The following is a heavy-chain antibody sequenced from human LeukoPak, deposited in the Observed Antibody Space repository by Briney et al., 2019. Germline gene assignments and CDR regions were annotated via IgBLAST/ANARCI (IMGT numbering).Heavy chain of an antibody. Sequence: GGSPRLSCTASGFTFGDYAMSWVRQAPGKGLEWVGFIRSKAYGGTSEYAASVKGRFTISRDDSKSIAYLQINSLKTEDTALYYCTRNYYGDSGGFFDYWGQGTLVTVSS. CDR3: TRNYYGDSGGFFDY. D-gene: IGHD4-17*01. CDR1: GFTFGDYA. CDR2: IRSKAYGGTS. J-gene: IGHJ4*02. V-gene: IGHV3-49*04.